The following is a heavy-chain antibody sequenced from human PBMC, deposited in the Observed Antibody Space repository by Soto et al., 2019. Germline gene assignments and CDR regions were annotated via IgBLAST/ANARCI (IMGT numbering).Heavy chain of an antibody. CDR2: IYYSGST. CDR3: ARMERAAGTDWWFDP. CDR1: GGSISSSSFH. D-gene: IGHD6-13*01. V-gene: IGHV4-39*01. Sequence: QLQLQESGPGLVKPSETLSLTCTVSGGSISSSSFHWGWIRQPPGKGLEWIGSIYYSGSTYYSPSVKSRVTISLDTPKNQFSLKLSSVTAADTAVYYCARMERAAGTDWWFDPWGQGTLVTVSS. J-gene: IGHJ5*02.